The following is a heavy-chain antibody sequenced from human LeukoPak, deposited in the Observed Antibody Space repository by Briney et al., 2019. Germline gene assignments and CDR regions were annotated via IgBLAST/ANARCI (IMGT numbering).Heavy chain of an antibody. CDR2: INHSGST. J-gene: IGHJ4*02. Sequence: SETLSLTCAVYGGSFSGYYWSWIRQPPGKGLEWIGEINHSGSTNYNPSLESRVTISVDTSKNQFSLKLSSVTAADTAVYYCARLRGYSYGYHNYWGQGTLVTVSS. CDR3: ARLRGYSYGYHNY. V-gene: IGHV4-34*01. D-gene: IGHD5-18*01. CDR1: GGSFSGYY.